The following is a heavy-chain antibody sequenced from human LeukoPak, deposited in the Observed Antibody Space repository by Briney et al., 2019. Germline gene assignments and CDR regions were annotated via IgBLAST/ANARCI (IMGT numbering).Heavy chain of an antibody. V-gene: IGHV3-64D*06. CDR2: ISSNGGST. Sequence: GGSLRLSCSASGFTFSSYAMHWVRQAPGKGLEYVSAISSNGGSTYYAGSVKGRFTISRDNSKNTLYLQMSSLRAEDTAVYYCVNGGSGSYPIYWGQGTLVTVSS. CDR3: VNGGSGSYPIY. D-gene: IGHD3-10*01. J-gene: IGHJ4*02. CDR1: GFTFSSYA.